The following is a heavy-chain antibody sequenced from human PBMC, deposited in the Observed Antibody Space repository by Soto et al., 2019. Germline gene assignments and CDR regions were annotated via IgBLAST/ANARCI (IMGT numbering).Heavy chain of an antibody. CDR3: ARGSRDTVLLLPRFDF. CDR2: IYSSGTT. Sequence: SETLSLTCTVSGGSFNSDGYYWSWIRQHPEKGLEWIGYIYSSGTTYYNPSLRSRISISMDTSKNQFSLELTSVTAADTAVYFFARGSRDTVLLLPRFDFWGQGTLVTVSS. D-gene: IGHD5-18*01. J-gene: IGHJ4*02. CDR1: GGSFNSDGYY. V-gene: IGHV4-31*03.